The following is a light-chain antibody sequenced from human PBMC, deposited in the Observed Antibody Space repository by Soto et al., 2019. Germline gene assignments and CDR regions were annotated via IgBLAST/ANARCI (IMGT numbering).Light chain of an antibody. CDR2: DAS. CDR3: QQRSNWPMYT. CDR1: QSVNSY. Sequence: EIVLTQSPATLSLSPGERATLSCRASQSVNSYLAWSQQQPGQAPRLLIYDASSRATGIPARFSGSGSGTDFTLTISSLEPEDFAVYYCQQRSNWPMYTFGQGTKLEIK. V-gene: IGKV3-11*01. J-gene: IGKJ2*01.